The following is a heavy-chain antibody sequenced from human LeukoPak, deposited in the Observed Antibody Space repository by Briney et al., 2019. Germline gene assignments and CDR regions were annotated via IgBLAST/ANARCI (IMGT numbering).Heavy chain of an antibody. CDR1: GYTFTDYY. V-gene: IGHV1-2*02. Sequence: GASVKVSCKASGYTFTDYYMHWVRQAPGQGLEWMGWINPHSGGTDHAQKFQGRVTMTTDTSTSTAYMELRSLRSDDTAVYYCVRVGGSGSYWFDPWGQGTLVTVSS. CDR2: INPHSGGT. CDR3: VRVGGSGSYWFDP. D-gene: IGHD3-10*01. J-gene: IGHJ5*02.